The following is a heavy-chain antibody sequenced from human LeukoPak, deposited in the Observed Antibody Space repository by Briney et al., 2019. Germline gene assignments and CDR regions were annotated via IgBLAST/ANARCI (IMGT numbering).Heavy chain of an antibody. CDR3: ARIVGIASRGYFDY. V-gene: IGHV1-69*13. CDR2: IIPIFGTT. Sequence: ASVKVSCKASGYTFTGYYMHWVRQAPGQGPEWMGGIIPIFGTTNYAQKFQGRVTITADESTSTAYMELSSLRSEDTAVYYCARIVGIASRGYFDYWGQGTLVTVSS. J-gene: IGHJ4*02. D-gene: IGHD3-10*01. CDR1: GYTFTGYY.